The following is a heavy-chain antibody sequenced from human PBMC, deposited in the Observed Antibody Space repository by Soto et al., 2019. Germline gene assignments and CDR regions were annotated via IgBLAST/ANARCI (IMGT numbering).Heavy chain of an antibody. CDR1: GYTYSKYI. Sequence: QVQLVQSGAEVKKPGASVKGSCKTSGYTYSKYIIAWVRQTPGQGLEWMGWISGYNGDTQYAPDLQGRVTFTSETSTSTAYMELRSLTSDDTAVYYCVREFLAGSFDNWGQGTLVTVSS. CDR3: VREFLAGSFDN. V-gene: IGHV1-18*04. CDR2: ISGYNGDT. D-gene: IGHD6-19*01. J-gene: IGHJ4*02.